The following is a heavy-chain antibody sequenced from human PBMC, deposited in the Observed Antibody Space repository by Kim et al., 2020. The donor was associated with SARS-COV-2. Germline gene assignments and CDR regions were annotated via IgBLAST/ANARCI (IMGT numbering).Heavy chain of an antibody. Sequence: ASVKVSCKASGYTFTSYDINWVRQATGQGLEWMGWMNPNSGNTGYAQKFQGRVTMTRNTAISTAYMELSSLRSEDTAVYYCARDRDYYGSGSRYYYGMEVWGQGTTVTVSS. D-gene: IGHD3-10*01. CDR2: MNPNSGNT. J-gene: IGHJ6*02. V-gene: IGHV1-8*01. CDR3: ARDRDYYGSGSRYYYGMEV. CDR1: GYTFTSYD.